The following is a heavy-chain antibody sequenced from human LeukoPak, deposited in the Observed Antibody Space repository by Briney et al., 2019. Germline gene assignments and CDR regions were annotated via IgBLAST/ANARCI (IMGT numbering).Heavy chain of an antibody. CDR1: GYTFTGYY. Sequence: GASVKVSCKASGYTFTGYYMHWGRQAPGQGLEGMGWINPKSGGTNYAQQFQGGVTMPRDTPISTAYMELRRLRADDRPVCYCARVREISITYYYDSSGYTRGPPRAFDIWGQGTMVTVSS. J-gene: IGHJ3*02. V-gene: IGHV1-2*02. CDR2: INPKSGGT. CDR3: ARVREISITYYYDSSGYTRGPPRAFDI. D-gene: IGHD3-22*01.